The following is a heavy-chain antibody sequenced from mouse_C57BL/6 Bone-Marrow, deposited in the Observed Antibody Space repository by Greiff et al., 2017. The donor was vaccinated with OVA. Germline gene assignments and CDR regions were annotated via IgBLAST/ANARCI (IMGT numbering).Heavy chain of an antibody. J-gene: IGHJ1*03. D-gene: IGHD1-1*01. V-gene: IGHV5-12*01. CDR3: ARRGSSYGYFDV. Sequence: EVKLQESGGGLVQPGGSLKLSCAASGFTFSDYYMYWVRQTPEKRLEWVAYISNGGGSTYYPDPVKGRFTISRDNAKHTLYLQMSRLKSEDTAMYYCARRGSSYGYFDVWGTGTTVTVSS. CDR2: ISNGGGST. CDR1: GFTFSDYY.